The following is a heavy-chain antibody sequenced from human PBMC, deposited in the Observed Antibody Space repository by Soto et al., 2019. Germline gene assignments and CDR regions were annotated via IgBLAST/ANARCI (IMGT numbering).Heavy chain of an antibody. CDR2: INAGNGNT. V-gene: IGHV1-3*05. CDR3: ARDRIVGYSYGYGYNWFDP. J-gene: IGHJ5*02. D-gene: IGHD5-18*01. Sequence: QVQLVQSGAEEKKPGASVKVSCKASGYTFTSYAMHWVRQAPGQRLEWMGWINAGNGNTKYSQKFQGRVTITRDTHASRACXELSSLRSEDTAVYYCARDRIVGYSYGYGYNWFDPWGQGTLVTVSS. CDR1: GYTFTSYA.